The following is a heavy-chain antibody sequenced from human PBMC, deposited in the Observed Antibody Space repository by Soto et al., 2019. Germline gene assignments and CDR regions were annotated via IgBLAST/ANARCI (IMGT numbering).Heavy chain of an antibody. D-gene: IGHD4-17*01. V-gene: IGHV1-69*02. CDR2: IIPILGIA. CDR3: ARHDYGGNYDY. Sequence: QVQLVQSGAEVKKPGSSVKVSCKASGGTFSSYTISWVRQAPGQGLEWMGRIIPILGIANYAQKFQGRVTITADKPASTADMELSSLRSEDTAVYYCARHDYGGNYDYWGQGTLFTVSS. J-gene: IGHJ4*02. CDR1: GGTFSSYT.